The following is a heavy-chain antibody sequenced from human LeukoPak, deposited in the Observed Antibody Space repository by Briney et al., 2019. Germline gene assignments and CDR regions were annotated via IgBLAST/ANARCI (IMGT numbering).Heavy chain of an antibody. J-gene: IGHJ4*02. D-gene: IGHD6-19*01. CDR1: GFLFSSFE. Sequence: PGGSLRLSCAASGFLFSSFEVNWVRQAPGKGLEWVSYISSSGITIYYADSVKGRFTISRDNSKNTLYLQMNSLRAEDTAVYYCAKAPHSSGWYPLDYWGQGTLVTVSS. CDR3: AKAPHSSGWYPLDY. CDR2: ISSSGITI. V-gene: IGHV3-48*03.